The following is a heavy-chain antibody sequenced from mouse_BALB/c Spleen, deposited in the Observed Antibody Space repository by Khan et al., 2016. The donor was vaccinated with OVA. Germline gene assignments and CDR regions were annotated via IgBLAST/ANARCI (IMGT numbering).Heavy chain of an antibody. CDR1: GYTFTSYT. J-gene: IGHJ2*01. CDR2: INPSSGYT. CDR3: ARTHER. Sequence: VQLQESGAELARPGASVKMSCKASGYTFTSYTMHWVKQRPGQGLEWIGYINPSSGYTKYNQKFKAKATLTADKTSSTAYKQLSSHTSEDSAVYYCARTHERWGQGTTLTVSS. V-gene: IGHV1-4*01.